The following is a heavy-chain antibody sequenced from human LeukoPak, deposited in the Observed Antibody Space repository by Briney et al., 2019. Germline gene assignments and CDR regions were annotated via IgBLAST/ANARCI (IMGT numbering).Heavy chain of an antibody. CDR1: GGSISDFY. V-gene: IGHV4-4*07. Sequence: KPSETLSLTCTVSGGSISDFYWSWIRQPAGKGLEWIGRIYTSGSTNYNPSLKSRVTISVDTSKNQFSLKLSSVTAADTAVYYCARDTFSGSLADYWGQGTLVTVSS. D-gene: IGHD1-26*01. J-gene: IGHJ4*02. CDR2: IYTSGST. CDR3: ARDTFSGSLADY.